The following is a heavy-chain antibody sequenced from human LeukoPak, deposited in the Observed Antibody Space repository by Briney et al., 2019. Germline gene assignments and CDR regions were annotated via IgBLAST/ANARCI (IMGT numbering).Heavy chain of an antibody. CDR1: GVSISSHY. D-gene: IGHD4-17*01. CDR2: INHSGST. Sequence: SETLSLTCTVSGVSISSHYWSWIRQPPGKGLEWIGEINHSGSTNYNPSLKSRVTISVDTSKNQFSLKLSSVTAADTAVYYCARALHGALLDYWGQGTLVTVSS. CDR3: ARALHGALLDY. J-gene: IGHJ4*02. V-gene: IGHV4-34*01.